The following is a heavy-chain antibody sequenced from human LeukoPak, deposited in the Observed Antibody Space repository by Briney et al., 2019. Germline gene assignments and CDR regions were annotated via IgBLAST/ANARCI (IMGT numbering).Heavy chain of an antibody. D-gene: IGHD3-3*02. CDR3: ARGAGISSHWYFDY. CDR1: GGSISGYF. V-gene: IGHV4-4*07. CDR2: IYGSGTT. Sequence: SETLSLTCTVSGGSISGYFWNWIRKPAGGRMEYIGRIYGSGTTTHNTSLKSRVVMTFDTAKNQFSLKLTSVTAADTAVYYCARGAGISSHWYFDYWGQGTLVTVSS. J-gene: IGHJ4*02.